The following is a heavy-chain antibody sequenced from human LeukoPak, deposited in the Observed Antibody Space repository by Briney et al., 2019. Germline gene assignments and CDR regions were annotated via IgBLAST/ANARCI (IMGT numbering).Heavy chain of an antibody. Sequence: GGSLRLSCAASGFTFSSYNMNWVRQAPGKGLEWVSSIRSSTYIYYADSVKGRFTISRDNAKNSLYLQMNSLRAEDTAVYYCARDEGFTTGTLFDWFDPWGQGTLVTVSS. V-gene: IGHV3-21*04. D-gene: IGHD1-1*01. J-gene: IGHJ5*02. CDR1: GFTFSSYN. CDR2: IRSSTYI. CDR3: ARDEGFTTGTLFDWFDP.